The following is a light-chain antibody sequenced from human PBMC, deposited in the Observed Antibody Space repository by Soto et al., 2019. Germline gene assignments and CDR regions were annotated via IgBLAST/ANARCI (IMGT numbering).Light chain of an antibody. J-gene: IGKJ1*01. CDR1: QSVSSY. CDR2: GAS. V-gene: IGKV3-20*01. CDR3: QQYGSSPWT. Sequence: EIVLIQSPATLSLSPGERATLSCRASQSVSSYLAWYQQKPGQAPRLLIYGASSRATGIPDRFSGSGSGTDFTLTISRLEPEDVAVYDCQQYGSSPWTFGQGTKVDIK.